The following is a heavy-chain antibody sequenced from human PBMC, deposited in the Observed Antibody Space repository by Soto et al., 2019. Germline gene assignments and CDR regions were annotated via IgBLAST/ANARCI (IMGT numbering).Heavy chain of an antibody. D-gene: IGHD3-22*01. CDR2: INHSGST. CDR1: GGSFSGYY. J-gene: IGHJ4*02. Sequence: PSETLYLTCAVYGGSFSGYYWFWIRQPPGKGLEWIGEINHSGSTNYNPSLKSRVTISIDTSKNQFSLKLSSVTAADTAVYHCARGVVGDSSGYYPVYWGQGALVTVSS. V-gene: IGHV4-34*01. CDR3: ARGVVGDSSGYYPVY.